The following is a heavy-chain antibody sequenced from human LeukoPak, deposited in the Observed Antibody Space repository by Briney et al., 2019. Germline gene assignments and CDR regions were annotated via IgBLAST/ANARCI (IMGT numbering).Heavy chain of an antibody. CDR1: GGSISSYY. D-gene: IGHD3-3*01. V-gene: IGHV4-59*08. CDR3: ARHAGHYDFWSVNWFDP. CDR2: IYYSGST. J-gene: IGHJ5*02. Sequence: PSETLSLTCTVSGGSISSYYWSLIRQPPGKGLEWIGYIYYSGSTNYNPSLKSRVTISVDTSKNQFSLKLSSVTAADTAVYYCARHAGHYDFWSVNWFDPWGQGTLVTVSS.